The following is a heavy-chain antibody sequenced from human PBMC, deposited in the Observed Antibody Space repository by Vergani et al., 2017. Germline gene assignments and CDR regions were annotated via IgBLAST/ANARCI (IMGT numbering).Heavy chain of an antibody. D-gene: IGHD2-2*01. Sequence: QVQLQESGPGLVKPSQTLSLTCTVSGGSISSGDHYWSWIRQPPGKGLEWIGNIYYSGSTYYNPSLKSRVTISVDTSKNQFSLKLSSVTAADTAVYYCARARGRYCSSTSCSSNWFDPWGQGTLVTVSS. CDR2: IYYSGST. V-gene: IGHV4-30-4*01. CDR3: ARARGRYCSSTSCSSNWFDP. CDR1: GGSISSGDHY. J-gene: IGHJ5*02.